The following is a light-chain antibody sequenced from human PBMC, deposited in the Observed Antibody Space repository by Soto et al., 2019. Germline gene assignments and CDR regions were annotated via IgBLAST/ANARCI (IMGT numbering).Light chain of an antibody. V-gene: IGKV1-27*01. Sequence: DIQMTQSPSSLSASVGDRVTITCRASQGISNYLAWYQQKPGKVPKLLIYAASTLQSGVPSRFSGSGSGTDFTLTISSLQSEDFAVYYCQQYNNWPSFTFGPGTKVDIK. J-gene: IGKJ3*01. CDR1: QGISNY. CDR3: QQYNNWPSFT. CDR2: AAS.